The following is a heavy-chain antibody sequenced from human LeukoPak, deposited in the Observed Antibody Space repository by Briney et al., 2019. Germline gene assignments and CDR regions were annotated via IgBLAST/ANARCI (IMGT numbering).Heavy chain of an antibody. V-gene: IGHV4-34*01. Sequence: SETLSLTCAVYGGSFSGYYWSWIRQPPGKGLEWIGEINHSGSTNYNPSLKSRVTISVDTSKNQFSLKLSSVTAADTAVYYCARGRRTYYDSSGYYHLDYWGQGTLVIVSS. CDR3: ARGRRTYYDSSGYYHLDY. J-gene: IGHJ4*02. D-gene: IGHD3-22*01. CDR1: GGSFSGYY. CDR2: INHSGST.